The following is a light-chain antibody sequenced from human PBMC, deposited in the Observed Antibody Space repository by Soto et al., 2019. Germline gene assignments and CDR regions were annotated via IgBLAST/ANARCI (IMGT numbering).Light chain of an antibody. CDR2: DAS. Sequence: DIQMTQSPSTLSASVGDRVTITCRASQSISSWLAWYQQKPGKAPKLLIYDASSLESGVPSRFSGSASGTEFTLTISRLQPDDFATYDCLQDHIYPWTFGQGTKLDIK. J-gene: IGKJ1*01. V-gene: IGKV1-5*01. CDR1: QSISSW. CDR3: LQDHIYPWT.